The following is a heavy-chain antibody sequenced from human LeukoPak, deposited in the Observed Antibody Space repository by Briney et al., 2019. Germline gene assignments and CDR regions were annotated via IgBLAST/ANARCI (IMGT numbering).Heavy chain of an antibody. CDR1: GFIFDSYG. V-gene: IGHV3-48*01. Sequence: GGSLRLSCSASGFIFDSYGMNWVRQAPGSGLQWVAYISAGSSNTFYADSVKGRFTISRDDADNFLHLQMNSLSAEDTAVYYCAGGAVQANTPSYFDFWGQGALVTVSS. D-gene: IGHD1-26*01. CDR2: ISAGSSNT. J-gene: IGHJ4*02. CDR3: AGGAVQANTPSYFDF.